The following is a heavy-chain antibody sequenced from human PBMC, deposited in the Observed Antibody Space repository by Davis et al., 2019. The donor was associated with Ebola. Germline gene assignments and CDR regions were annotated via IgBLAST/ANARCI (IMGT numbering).Heavy chain of an antibody. V-gene: IGHV4-61*01. J-gene: IGHJ4*02. CDR1: GCSVSSGSYY. CDR3: ARENIALSGTGGYYVDQ. CDR2: VYYSGST. Sequence: SETLSLTCTVSGCSVSSGSYYWSWIRPPPGKGLEWIGYVYYSGSTNYNPSLKSRVTISVNTSKNQFSLKLSSVTAADTAVYYCARENIALSGTGGYYVDQWGQGTLITVSS. D-gene: IGHD6-19*01.